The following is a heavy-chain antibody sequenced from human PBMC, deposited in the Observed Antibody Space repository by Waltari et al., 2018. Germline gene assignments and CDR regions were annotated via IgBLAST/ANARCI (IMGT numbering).Heavy chain of an antibody. V-gene: IGHV3-49*04. J-gene: IGHJ4*02. CDR2: IRSKAYGGTT. CDR1: GFTFGDYA. CDR3: TRDRYYFDY. Sequence: EVQRVESGGGLVQPGRSLRLSGTASGFTFGDYAMSWVRQAPGKGLEWVGFIRSKAYGGTTEYAASVTGRFTISSDDSKSIAYLQMTSLKPEDTAVYYCTRDRYYFDYWGQGTLVTVSS.